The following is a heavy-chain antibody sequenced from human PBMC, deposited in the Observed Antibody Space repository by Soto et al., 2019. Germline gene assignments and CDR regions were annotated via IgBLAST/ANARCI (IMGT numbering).Heavy chain of an antibody. CDR1: GFTFSSYG. V-gene: IGHV3-33*01. J-gene: IGHJ4*02. CDR3: APTPSADYYFDY. D-gene: IGHD2-21*02. Sequence: GGSLRLSCAASGFTFSSYGMHWVRQAPGKGLEWVAVIWYDGSNKYYADSVKGRFTISRDNSKNTLYLQMNSLRAEDTAVYYCAPTPSADYYFDYWGQGTLVTVSS. CDR2: IWYDGSNK.